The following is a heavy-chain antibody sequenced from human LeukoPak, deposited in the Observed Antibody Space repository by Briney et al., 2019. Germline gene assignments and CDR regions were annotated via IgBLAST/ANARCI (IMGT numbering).Heavy chain of an antibody. V-gene: IGHV4-39*07. CDR2: IYYSGST. J-gene: IGHJ6*03. CDR3: ARAPRGGYESHAYYYYYMDV. CDR1: GGSISSSSYY. Sequence: NPSETLSLTCTVSGGSISSSSYYWGWIRQPPGKGLEWIGSIYYSGSTYYNPSLKSRVTISVDTSKNQFSLKLSSVTAADTAVYYCARAPRGGYESHAYYYYYMDVWGKGTTVTISS. D-gene: IGHD5-12*01.